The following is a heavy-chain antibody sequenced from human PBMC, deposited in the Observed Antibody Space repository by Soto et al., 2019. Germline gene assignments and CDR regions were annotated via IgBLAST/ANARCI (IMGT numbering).Heavy chain of an antibody. D-gene: IGHD6-13*01. CDR2: TYYRSKWYN. V-gene: IGHV6-1*01. Sequence: SQTLSLTCAISGDSVSSNSAAWNWIRQSPSRGLEWLGRTYYRSKWYNDYAVSVKSRITINPDTSKNPFSLQLNSVTPEDTAVYYCARAGGSEQQLADYYYYGMAVWGQGTTVTVSS. CDR3: ARAGGSEQQLADYYYYGMAV. J-gene: IGHJ6*02. CDR1: GDSVSSNSAA.